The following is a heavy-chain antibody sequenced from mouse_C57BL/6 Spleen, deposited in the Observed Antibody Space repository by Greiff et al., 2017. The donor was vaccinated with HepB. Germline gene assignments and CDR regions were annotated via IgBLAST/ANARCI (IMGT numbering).Heavy chain of an antibody. CDR2: ISSGSSTI. CDR1: GFTFSDYG. J-gene: IGHJ3*01. D-gene: IGHD1-1*01. CDR3: ARDYYGSSYLFAY. Sequence: EVHLVESGGGLVKPGGSLKLSCAASGFTFSDYGMHWVRQAPEKGLEWVAYISSGSSTIYYADTVKGRFTISRDNAKNTLFLQMTSLRSEDTAMYYCARDYYGSSYLFAYWGQGTLVTVSA. V-gene: IGHV5-17*01.